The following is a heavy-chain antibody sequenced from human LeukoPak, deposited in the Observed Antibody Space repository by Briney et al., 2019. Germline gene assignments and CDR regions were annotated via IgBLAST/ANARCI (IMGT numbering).Heavy chain of an antibody. J-gene: IGHJ3*02. CDR1: TYIFNKYY. CDR3: ASGGEFRGSAFDI. D-gene: IGHD3-10*01. V-gene: IGHV1-46*02. Sequence: ASVKVSCKASTYIFNKYYIHWVRQAPGRGLGWMGIINPTSGRTNYAQNFQARVTMTRDMSTNTMYMDLSSLKSEDTAVYYCASGGEFRGSAFDIWGQGKTVIVSS. CDR2: INPTSGRT.